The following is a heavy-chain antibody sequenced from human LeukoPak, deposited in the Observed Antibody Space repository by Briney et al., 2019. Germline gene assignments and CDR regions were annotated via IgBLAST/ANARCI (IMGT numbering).Heavy chain of an antibody. CDR3: ARLNYYDSSGYLPFDY. D-gene: IGHD3-22*01. Sequence: GSSVNVSCKASGGTFSSYAISWVRQAPGQGLEWMGRIIPILGIANYAQKFQGRVTITADKSTSTAYMELSSLRSEDTAVYYCARLNYYDSSGYLPFDYWGQGTLVTVSS. V-gene: IGHV1-69*04. CDR1: GGTFSSYA. CDR2: IIPILGIA. J-gene: IGHJ4*02.